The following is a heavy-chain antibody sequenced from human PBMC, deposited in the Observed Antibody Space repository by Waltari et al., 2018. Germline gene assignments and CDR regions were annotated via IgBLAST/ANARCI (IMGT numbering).Heavy chain of an antibody. CDR2: ISGRGGST. CDR1: GFTFSSYA. V-gene: IGHV3-23*01. Sequence: EVQLLESGGGLVQPGGSLRLSCAASGFTFSSYAMSWVRQAPGKGLEWVSAISGRGGSTYYADSVKGRFTISRDNSKNTLYLQMNSLRAEDTAVYYCAKDLYADYGEEGGEFDYWGQGTLVTVSS. CDR3: AKDLYADYGEEGGEFDY. J-gene: IGHJ4*02. D-gene: IGHD4-17*01.